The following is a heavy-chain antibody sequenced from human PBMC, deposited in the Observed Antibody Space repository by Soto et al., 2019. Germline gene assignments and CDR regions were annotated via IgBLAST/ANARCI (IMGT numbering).Heavy chain of an antibody. CDR1: GFTFSGYA. Sequence: PGGSLRLSCSGSGFTFSGYAMHWVRQAPGKGLEYVSGISNNGGSTYYTDSVKGRFTISRDNSKNTLYLLMSGLRAEDTAVYYCVKDRDRSSWYFSPFDLWGRGTLVTVSS. CDR2: ISNNGGST. J-gene: IGHJ2*01. CDR3: VKDRDRSSWYFSPFDL. D-gene: IGHD6-13*01. V-gene: IGHV3-64D*06.